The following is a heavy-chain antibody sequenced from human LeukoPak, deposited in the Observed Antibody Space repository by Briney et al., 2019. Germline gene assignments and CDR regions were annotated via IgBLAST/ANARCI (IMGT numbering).Heavy chain of an antibody. CDR2: INRDGSEK. D-gene: IGHD5-12*01. V-gene: IGHV3-7*05. J-gene: IGHJ4*02. CDR3: GRGPGYRSDY. Sequence: GESLRLSCAASGLTFNTYWMTWVREATGKGLEWVANINRDGSEKNYVGSVRGRFTISRDNTKNSLYLQMNSLTVEDTAVYYCGRGPGYRSDYWGQGTLVTVSS. CDR1: GLTFNTYW.